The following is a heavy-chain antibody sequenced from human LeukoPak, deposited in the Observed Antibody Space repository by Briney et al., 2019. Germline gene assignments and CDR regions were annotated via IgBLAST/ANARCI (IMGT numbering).Heavy chain of an antibody. Sequence: PGGSLRLSCAASGFTFSSYGMHWVRQAPGKGLEWVAVISYDGSNKYYADSVKGRFTISRDNSKNTLYLQMNSLRAEDTAVYYCAKDSGWELLYYYYGMDVWGQGTTVTVSS. D-gene: IGHD1-26*01. V-gene: IGHV3-30*18. CDR3: AKDSGWELLYYYYGMDV. CDR2: ISYDGSNK. J-gene: IGHJ6*02. CDR1: GFTFSSYG.